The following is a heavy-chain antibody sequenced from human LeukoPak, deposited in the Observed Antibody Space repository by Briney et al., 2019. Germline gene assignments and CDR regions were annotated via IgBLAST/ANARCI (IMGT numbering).Heavy chain of an antibody. CDR3: AKCASGRSSFFDY. CDR2: ISGSGTNT. J-gene: IGHJ4*02. D-gene: IGHD6-6*01. Sequence: GGSLRLSCAASGFTFSSYAMSWVRQAPGKGLEWVSGISGSGTNTYYADSVKGRFTISRDDSKNTLYLQMNSLRAEDTAVYYCAKCASGRSSFFDYWGQGALVTVSS. V-gene: IGHV3-23*01. CDR1: GFTFSSYA.